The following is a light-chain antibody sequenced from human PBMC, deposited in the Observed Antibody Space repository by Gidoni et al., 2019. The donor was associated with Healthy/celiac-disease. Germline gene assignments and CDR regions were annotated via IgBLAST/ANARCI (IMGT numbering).Light chain of an antibody. CDR2: LGS. CDR3: MQALQTPLT. Sequence: DIVMTQSPLSLPVTPGEPASISYRSSQRLLHSTGYIYWVWYLQQQGQSPQLLIYLGSNRASGVPDRFSGSGSGTDFTLKISRVEAEDVGVYYCMQALQTPLTFGGGTKVEIK. V-gene: IGKV2-28*01. J-gene: IGKJ4*01. CDR1: QRLLHSTGYIY.